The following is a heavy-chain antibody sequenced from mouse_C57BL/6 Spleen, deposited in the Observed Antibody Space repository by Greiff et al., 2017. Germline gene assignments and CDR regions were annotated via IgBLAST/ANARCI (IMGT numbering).Heavy chain of an antibody. CDR3: ASPYYSNDVAY. Sequence: QVHVKQPGAELVKPGASVKLSCKASGYTFTSYWMHWVKQRPGQGLEWIGMIHPNSGSTNYNEKFKSKATLTVDKSSSTAYMQLSSLTSEDSAVYYCASPYYSNDVAYWGQGTLVTVSA. J-gene: IGHJ3*01. D-gene: IGHD2-5*01. V-gene: IGHV1-64*01. CDR2: IHPNSGST. CDR1: GYTFTSYW.